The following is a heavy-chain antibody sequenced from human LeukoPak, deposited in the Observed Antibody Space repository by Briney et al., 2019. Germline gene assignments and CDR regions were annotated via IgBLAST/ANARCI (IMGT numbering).Heavy chain of an antibody. J-gene: IGHJ6*03. CDR3: TKDPYMDV. CDR1: GFSFADAT. V-gene: IGHV3-9*01. Sequence: GGSLRLSCAASGFSFADATMHWVRQVPGKGLEWVSGINWNSGTMGYADSVKGRFTVSRDNAKNSLYLQMNSLKTEDTALYYCTKDPYMDVWGKGTTVTVSS. CDR2: INWNSGTM.